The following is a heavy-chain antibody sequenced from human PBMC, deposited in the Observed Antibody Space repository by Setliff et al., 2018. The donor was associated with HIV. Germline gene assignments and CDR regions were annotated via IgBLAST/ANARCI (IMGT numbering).Heavy chain of an antibody. D-gene: IGHD6-19*01. CDR1: GGTFNSYA. CDR2: IIPVFGTA. CDR3: ARGMYSSGWYDAFDI. J-gene: IGHJ3*02. Sequence: SVKVSCKASGGTFNSYAINWVRQAPGQGLEWMGGIIPVFGTANYAQNFQGRVTITADESTGTAYMELSSLRSEDTAVYYCARGMYSSGWYDAFDIWGQGTMVTV. V-gene: IGHV1-69*13.